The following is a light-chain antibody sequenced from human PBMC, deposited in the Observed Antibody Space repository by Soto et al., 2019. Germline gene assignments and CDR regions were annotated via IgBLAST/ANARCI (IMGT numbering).Light chain of an antibody. CDR3: SSYTKSNTLV. J-gene: IGLJ3*02. CDR1: SSDVGAYNY. Sequence: QSALTQPASVSGSPGQSITISCTGTSSDVGAYNYVSWYQQHPGEAPKVMISEVNNRPSGVSTRFSGSKSGNTASLTISGLQAEDEADYYCSSYTKSNTLVFGGGTKLTVL. CDR2: EVN. V-gene: IGLV2-14*01.